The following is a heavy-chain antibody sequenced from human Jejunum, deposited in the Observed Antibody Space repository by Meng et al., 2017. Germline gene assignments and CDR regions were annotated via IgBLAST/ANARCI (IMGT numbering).Heavy chain of an antibody. V-gene: IGHV7-4-1*02. CDR1: GYRVNTYA. D-gene: IGHD6-19*01. CDR2: INSDPGNP. J-gene: IGHJ4*02. CDR3: ARPGPGVPGGRYYFDS. Sequence: QLVQAESMLNKPGPFVRVSENVIGYRVNTYAMNWVRQAPVQGRDLMGWINSDPGNPTYAQGFTGRFVFSLDTSVSTAYLQISSLKAEDTAIYFCARPGPGVPGGRYYFDSWGQGTLVTVSS.